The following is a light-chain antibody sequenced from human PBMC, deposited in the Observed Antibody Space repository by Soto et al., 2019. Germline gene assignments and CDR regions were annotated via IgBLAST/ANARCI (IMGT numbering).Light chain of an antibody. CDR3: QQYGSSPLIT. J-gene: IGKJ5*01. V-gene: IGKV3-20*01. CDR1: QSVSSSY. Sequence: EIVLTQSPGTLSLSPGERATLSCRASQSVSSSYLAWYQQKPGQAPRLLIYGASNRATGIPDRFSGSASGADFTLTISRLEPEDFAVYYCQQYGSSPLITFGQGTRLEIK. CDR2: GAS.